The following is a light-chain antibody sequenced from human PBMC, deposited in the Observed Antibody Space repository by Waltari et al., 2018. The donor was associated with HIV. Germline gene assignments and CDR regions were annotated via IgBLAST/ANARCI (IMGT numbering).Light chain of an antibody. J-gene: IGLJ3*02. Sequence: HSALTQPASVSGSPGQSITISCTGPTSDFDTFDFVSWYHQSPGKAPKLIIFEVYFRPSGVSQRFSGSKSGDTASLTISALRAEDEADYFCSSYSARGFVAFGGGTKVTVL. CDR2: EVY. V-gene: IGLV2-14*01. CDR1: TSDFDTFDF. CDR3: SSYSARGFVA.